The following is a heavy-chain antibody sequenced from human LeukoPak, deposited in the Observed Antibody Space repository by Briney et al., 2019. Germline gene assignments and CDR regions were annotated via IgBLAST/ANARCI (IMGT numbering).Heavy chain of an antibody. J-gene: IGHJ4*02. Sequence: GASVKVSCKSSGYTFTVYYMHWVRQAPGQGLEWMGWINPNSGGTNYAQKFQGRGTMTRDTSISTAYMELNRLRSDDTAVYYCARDFEAVAGTNYWGQGTLLTVS. CDR3: ARDFEAVAGTNY. D-gene: IGHD6-19*01. CDR2: INPNSGGT. CDR1: GYTFTVYY. V-gene: IGHV1-2*02.